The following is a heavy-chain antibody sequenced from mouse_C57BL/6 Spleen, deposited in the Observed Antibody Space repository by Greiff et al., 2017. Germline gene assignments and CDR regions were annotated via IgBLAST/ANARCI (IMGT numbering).Heavy chain of an antibody. Sequence: VQLKESGPELVKPGASVKIPCKASGYTFTDYNMDWVKQSHGKSLEWIGDINPNNGGTIYNQKFKGKATLTVDKSSSTAYMELRSLTSEDTAVYYCARYSSNLAWFAYWGQGTLVTVSA. V-gene: IGHV1-18*01. CDR3: ARYSSNLAWFAY. D-gene: IGHD1-1*01. CDR2: INPNNGGT. J-gene: IGHJ3*01. CDR1: GYTFTDYN.